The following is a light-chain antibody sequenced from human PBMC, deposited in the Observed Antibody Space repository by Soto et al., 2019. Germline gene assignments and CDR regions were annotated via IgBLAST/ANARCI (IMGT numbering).Light chain of an antibody. V-gene: IGKV1-5*03. CDR2: KAS. J-gene: IGKJ1*01. Sequence: DIQMTQSPSTLSGAVGDRVTITFRSSQTISSWLAWYQQKPGKAPKLLIYKASTLKSGVPSRFSGTGSGTEFTLTISSLQHEDFATYYCQHYNSYSEAFGQGTKVDI. CDR3: QHYNSYSEA. CDR1: QTISSW.